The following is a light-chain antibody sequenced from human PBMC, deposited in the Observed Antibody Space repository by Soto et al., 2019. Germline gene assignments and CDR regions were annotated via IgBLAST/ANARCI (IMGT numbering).Light chain of an antibody. CDR2: GAS. J-gene: IGKJ4*01. Sequence: EIVLTQSHGTLSLSPGEGATLSCRGSQSVSSSYLAWYQQKPGQAHSLLIYGASSRATGIPDRFSGSGSGTDFTLTISSLEPEEFAVYYCQKFSSYPLTFGGGTKVDIK. CDR1: QSVSSSY. CDR3: QKFSSYPLT. V-gene: IGKV3-20*01.